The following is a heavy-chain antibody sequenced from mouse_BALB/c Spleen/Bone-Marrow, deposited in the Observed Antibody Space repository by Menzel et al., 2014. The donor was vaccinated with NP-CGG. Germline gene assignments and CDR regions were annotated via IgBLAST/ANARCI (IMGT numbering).Heavy chain of an antibody. Sequence: EVMLVESGEDLVKSGGSLKLSCAASGFTFSSYGMSWVRQTPDKRLEWVATITSGGRYTYYPDSVKGRFTISRDNAKNTLYLQMSGLKSEDTAMYYCARRGGEKDYFDYWGQGTTLTVPS. CDR1: GFTFSSYG. J-gene: IGHJ2*01. CDR2: ITSGGRYT. CDR3: ARRGGEKDYFDY. V-gene: IGHV5-6*02.